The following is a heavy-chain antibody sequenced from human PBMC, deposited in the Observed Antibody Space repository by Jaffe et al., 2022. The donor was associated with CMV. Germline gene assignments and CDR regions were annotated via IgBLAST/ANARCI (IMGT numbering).Heavy chain of an antibody. CDR1: GFTFSSYW. Sequence: EVQLVESGGGLVQPGGSLRLSCAASGFTFSSYWMSWVRQAPGKGLEWVANIKQDGSEKYYVDSVKGRFTISRDNAKNSLYLQMNSLRAEDTAVYYCARAGGGYSYGYRDYWGQGTLVTVSS. D-gene: IGHD5-18*01. CDR2: IKQDGSEK. V-gene: IGHV3-7*01. CDR3: ARAGGGYSYGYRDY. J-gene: IGHJ4*02.